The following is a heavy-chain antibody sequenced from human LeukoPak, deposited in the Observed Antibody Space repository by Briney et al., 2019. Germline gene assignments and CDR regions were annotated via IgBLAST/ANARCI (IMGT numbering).Heavy chain of an antibody. Sequence: PGGSLRLSCAASGFAFINCWMGWVRQAPGQGLEWVAHIKEDGSEEYYVDSVRGRFTISRDNAKDSLYLQINSLRDEDTAVYYCARDRGYCSGGRCSTVFDYWGQGTLVTVSS. CDR3: ARDRGYCSGGRCSTVFDY. J-gene: IGHJ4*02. V-gene: IGHV3-7*05. CDR1: GFAFINCW. D-gene: IGHD2-15*01. CDR2: IKEDGSEE.